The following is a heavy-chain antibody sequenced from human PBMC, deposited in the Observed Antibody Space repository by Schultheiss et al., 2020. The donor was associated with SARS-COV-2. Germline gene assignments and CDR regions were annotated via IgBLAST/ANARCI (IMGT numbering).Heavy chain of an antibody. Sequence: GESLKISCAASGFTFSSYAMHWVRQAPGKGLEWVAVIWYDGSNKYYADSVKGRFTISRDNSKNTLYLQMNSLRAEDTAVYYCAREGPYIVATIHGSSPFDYWGQGTLVTVSS. CDR1: GFTFSSYA. CDR3: AREGPYIVATIHGSSPFDY. V-gene: IGHV3-30*07. J-gene: IGHJ4*02. D-gene: IGHD5-12*01. CDR2: IWYDGSNK.